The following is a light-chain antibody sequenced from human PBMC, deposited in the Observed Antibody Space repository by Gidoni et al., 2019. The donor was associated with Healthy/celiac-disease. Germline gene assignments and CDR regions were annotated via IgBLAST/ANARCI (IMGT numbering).Light chain of an antibody. CDR2: GAS. J-gene: IGKJ1*01. Sequence: EIVLTQSPGTLSWSPGERATFSCRPSPSFSSSHLAWYQQKPGQAPRLLIYGASSRATGIPDRFSGSGSGTDFTLTISRLEPEDFAVYYCQQYGSSPGTFGQGTKVEIK. V-gene: IGKV3-20*01. CDR1: PSFSSSH. CDR3: QQYGSSPGT.